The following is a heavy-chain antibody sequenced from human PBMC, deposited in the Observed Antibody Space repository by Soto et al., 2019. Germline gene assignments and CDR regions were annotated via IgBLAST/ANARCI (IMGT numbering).Heavy chain of an antibody. J-gene: IGHJ4*02. CDR1: GYTLTELS. V-gene: IGHV1-24*01. Sequence: ASVKVYCKVSGYTLTELSMHWVRQAPGKGLEWMGGFDPEDGETIYAQKFQGRVTMTEDTSTDTAYMELSSLRSEDTAVYYCATVHKRSYYYYFDSWGQGTLVTVSP. CDR3: ATVHKRSYYYYFDS. CDR2: FDPEDGET. D-gene: IGHD3-22*01.